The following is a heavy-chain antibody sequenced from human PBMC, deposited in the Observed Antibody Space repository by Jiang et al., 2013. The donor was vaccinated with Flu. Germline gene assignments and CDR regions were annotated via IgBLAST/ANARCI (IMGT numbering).Heavy chain of an antibody. D-gene: IGHD3-3*01. J-gene: IGHJ4*02. V-gene: IGHV3-23*01. CDR2: ISGSGGST. CDR1: GFTFSSYA. Sequence: SGGGLVQPGGSLRLSCAASGFTFSSYAMSWVRQAPGKGLEWVSAISGSGGSTYYADSVKGRFTISRDNSKNTLYLQMNSLRAEDTAVYYCAKSSDFWSGYYENYFDYWGQGTLVTVSS. CDR3: AKSSDFWSGYYENYFDY.